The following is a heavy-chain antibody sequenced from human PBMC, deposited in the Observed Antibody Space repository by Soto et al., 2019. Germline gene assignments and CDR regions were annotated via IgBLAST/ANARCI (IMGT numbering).Heavy chain of an antibody. V-gene: IGHV3-23*01. Sequence: EVQLLESGGGLVQPGGSRRLSCAASGFTFSSYAMSWVRQAPGKGLEWVSAISGSGGSTYYADSVKGRLTISRDNSKNTLYLTMNSLRAEDTDVYYCVSFRYDSSGYYRFHYWGQGTLVTV. CDR1: GFTFSSYA. J-gene: IGHJ4*02. D-gene: IGHD3-22*01. CDR2: ISGSGGST. CDR3: VSFRYDSSGYYRFHY.